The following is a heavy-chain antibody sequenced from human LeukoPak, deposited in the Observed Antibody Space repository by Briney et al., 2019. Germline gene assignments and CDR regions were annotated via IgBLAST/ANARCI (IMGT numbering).Heavy chain of an antibody. CDR3: AKITYYDFWSGPDY. CDR2: ISGSGGST. V-gene: IGHV3-23*01. J-gene: IGHJ4*02. Sequence: GGFLRLSCAASGFTFSSYAMSWVRQAPGKGLEWVSAISGSGGSTYYADSVKGRFTISRDNSKDTLYLQMNSLRAEDTAVYYCAKITYYDFWSGPDYWGQGTLVTVSS. D-gene: IGHD3-3*01. CDR1: GFTFSSYA.